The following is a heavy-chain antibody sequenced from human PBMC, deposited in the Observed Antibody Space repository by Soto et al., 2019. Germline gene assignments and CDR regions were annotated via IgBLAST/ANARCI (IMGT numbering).Heavy chain of an antibody. Sequence: EVQLVESGGGLVKPGGSLRLSCAASGFTFSSYSMNWVRQAPGKGLEWVSSISSSRSYIYYADSVKGRFTISRDNAKNSLYLQMNSLRAEDTAVYYCARIRDSPYSGSLPIDYWGQGTLVTVSS. CDR1: GFTFSSYS. CDR2: ISSSRSYI. CDR3: ARIRDSPYSGSLPIDY. D-gene: IGHD1-26*01. J-gene: IGHJ4*02. V-gene: IGHV3-21*01.